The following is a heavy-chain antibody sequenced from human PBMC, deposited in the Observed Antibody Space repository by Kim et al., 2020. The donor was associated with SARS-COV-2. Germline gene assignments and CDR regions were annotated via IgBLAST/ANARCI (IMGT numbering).Heavy chain of an antibody. CDR3: ARARFLDYSNTKDFDY. V-gene: IGHV3-21*01. CDR1: GFTFSSYS. Sequence: GGSLRLSCAASGFTFSSYSMNWVRQAPGKGLEWVSSISSSSSYIYYADSVKGRFTISRDNAKNSLYLQMNSLRAEDTAVYYCARARFLDYSNTKDFDYWGQGTLVTVSS. D-gene: IGHD4-4*01. CDR2: ISSSSSYI. J-gene: IGHJ4*02.